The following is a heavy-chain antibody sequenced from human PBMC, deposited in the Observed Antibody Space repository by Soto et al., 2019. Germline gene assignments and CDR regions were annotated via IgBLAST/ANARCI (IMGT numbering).Heavy chain of an antibody. CDR3: AMVVATLLWFDP. D-gene: IGHD5-12*01. V-gene: IGHV1-69*13. J-gene: IGHJ5*02. Sequence: GASVKVSCKASGGTFSSYAISWVRPAPGEGLEWMGGIIPIFGTANYAQKCQGRVMITADESTSTAYMELSSLRSEDTAVYCCAMVVATLLWFDPWGQGSLVTVSS. CDR1: GGTFSSYA. CDR2: IIPIFGTA.